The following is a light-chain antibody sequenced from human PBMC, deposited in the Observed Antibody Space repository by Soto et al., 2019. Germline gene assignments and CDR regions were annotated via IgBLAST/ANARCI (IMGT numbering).Light chain of an antibody. Sequence: QSVLTQPPSVPAAPGQRVTISCSGSSSNIGAGYDVHWYQQLPGTAPKLLIFGNTKRPSGVPDRFSGSKSGSSASLAITGLQAEDEADYYCQSTSLSDFHVFGTGTKVTVL. J-gene: IGLJ1*01. CDR1: SSNIGAGYD. CDR3: QSTSLSDFHV. V-gene: IGLV1-40*01. CDR2: GNT.